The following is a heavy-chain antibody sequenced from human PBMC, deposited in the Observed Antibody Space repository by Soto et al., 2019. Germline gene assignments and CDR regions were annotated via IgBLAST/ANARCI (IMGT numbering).Heavy chain of an antibody. J-gene: IGHJ6*03. Sequence: GASVKVSCKASGGTFSSYTISWVRQAPGQGLEWMGRIIPILGIANYAQKFQGRVTITADKSTSPAYMELSSLRSEDTAVYYCARDGDYYGSGSTIWDLYYYYYMDVWGKGTTVTVSS. CDR2: IIPILGIA. V-gene: IGHV1-69*04. CDR3: ARDGDYYGSGSTIWDLYYYYYMDV. D-gene: IGHD3-10*01. CDR1: GGTFSSYT.